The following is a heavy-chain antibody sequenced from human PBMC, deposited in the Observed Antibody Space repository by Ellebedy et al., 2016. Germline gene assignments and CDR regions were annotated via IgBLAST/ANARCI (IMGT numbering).Heavy chain of an antibody. CDR2: ISYGGIT. CDR1: GGSISSSTYY. Sequence: SETLSLTCTVSGGSISSSTYYWGWIRQPPGKGLEWIGLISYGGITYYNPSLKSRVTISIGTSKNQFSLKLSSVSATDTAVYYCACQDTVVVPVVAAYFQYWGQGTLVTVSS. V-gene: IGHV4-39*01. CDR3: ACQDTVVVPVVAAYFQY. J-gene: IGHJ1*01. D-gene: IGHD2-2*01.